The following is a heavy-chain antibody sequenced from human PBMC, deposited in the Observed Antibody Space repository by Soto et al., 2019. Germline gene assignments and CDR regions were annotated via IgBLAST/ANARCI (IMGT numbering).Heavy chain of an antibody. D-gene: IGHD6-13*01. CDR3: AKDRSGSWTFDY. CDR1: GFAFTTYN. J-gene: IGHJ4*02. V-gene: IGHV3-30*18. CDR2: IAYDGSFR. Sequence: QVQLVESGGGVVEPGRSLRLSCVASGFAFTTYNIHWVRQFPGKGLQWAAVIAYDGSFRTYADSVKGRFIVSRHNPKKTVYLEMNMLRHEDTAVYYCAKDRSGSWTFDYWGQGTLVTVSS.